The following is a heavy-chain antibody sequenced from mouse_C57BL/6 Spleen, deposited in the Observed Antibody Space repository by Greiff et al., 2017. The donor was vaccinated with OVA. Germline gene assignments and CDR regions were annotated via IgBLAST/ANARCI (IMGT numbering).Heavy chain of an antibody. CDR1: GFNLKNTY. J-gene: IGHJ1*03. CDR3: ARDGSSYDWYFDV. Sequence: VAELVRPGASVKLSCTASGFNLKNTYMHWVKPRPEQGLEWIGRIDPANGNTTSAPKFPGKATIPADTSSTTAYLQVSSLTAEDTAIYYCARDGSSYDWYFDVWGTGTTVTVSS. CDR2: IDPANGNT. D-gene: IGHD1-1*01. V-gene: IGHV14-3*01.